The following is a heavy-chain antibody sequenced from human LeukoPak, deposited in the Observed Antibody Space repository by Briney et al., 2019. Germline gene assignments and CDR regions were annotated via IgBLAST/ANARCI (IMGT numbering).Heavy chain of an antibody. CDR1: GGSISSGVYS. Sequence: SETLSLTCAVSGGSISSGVYSWSWVRQPPGKGLEWIGYIYYGGNTYYNPSLKSRLTISLDTSINQFSLKLSSVTAADTAVYYCARGLGTNDWYDAFDIWGQGTMVTVSS. V-gene: IGHV4-30-4*07. J-gene: IGHJ3*02. D-gene: IGHD3-16*01. CDR2: IYYGGNT. CDR3: ARGLGTNDWYDAFDI.